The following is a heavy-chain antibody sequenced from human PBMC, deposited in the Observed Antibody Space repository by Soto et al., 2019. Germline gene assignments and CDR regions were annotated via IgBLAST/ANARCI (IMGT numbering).Heavy chain of an antibody. V-gene: IGHV4-30-4*01. D-gene: IGHD3-22*01. CDR3: ARGPAHFDTNGYAYWLDY. CDR1: GGSISTDGYN. CDR2: FYYSGTS. Sequence: RSETLSLICTVSGGSISTDGYNWSWFRQTPGKGLEWIGYFYYSGTSFYNPPLKSRVTISGDTSKNQFSLSLTFVTAADTAVYFCARGPAHFDTNGYAYWLDYWGQGIPVTVSS. J-gene: IGHJ4*02.